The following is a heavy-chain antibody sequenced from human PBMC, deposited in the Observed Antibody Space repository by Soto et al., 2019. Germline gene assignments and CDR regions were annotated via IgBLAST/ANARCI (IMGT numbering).Heavy chain of an antibody. CDR3: ARIGWLVWRGNDY. V-gene: IGHV1-18*01. D-gene: IGHD6-19*01. CDR2: ISAYNGNT. CDR1: GYTVTSYG. J-gene: IGHJ4*02. Sequence: ASVKVSCKASGYTVTSYGIRWVRQAPGQGLEWMGWISAYNGNTNYEQKLQGRVTMTTDTSTSTAYMELRSLRSDDTAVYDCARIGWLVWRGNDYWGQGTLVTVSS.